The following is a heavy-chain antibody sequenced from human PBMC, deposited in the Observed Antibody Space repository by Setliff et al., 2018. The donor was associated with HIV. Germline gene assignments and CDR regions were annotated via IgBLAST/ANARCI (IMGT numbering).Heavy chain of an antibody. Sequence: PGGSLRLSCAASGFTFSSYGMHWVRQAPGKGLEWVAFIRYDGSNKYYADSVKGRFTISRDNSKNTLYPQMNSLRAEDTAVYYCAKPMTTVTTAAFDIWGQGTMVTVSS. CDR3: AKPMTTVTTAAFDI. CDR1: GFTFSSYG. CDR2: IRYDGSNK. V-gene: IGHV3-30*02. D-gene: IGHD4-17*01. J-gene: IGHJ3*02.